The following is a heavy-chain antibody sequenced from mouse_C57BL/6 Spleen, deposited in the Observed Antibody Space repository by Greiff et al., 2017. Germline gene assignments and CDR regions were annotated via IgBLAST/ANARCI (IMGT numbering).Heavy chain of an antibody. CDR1: GFNIKDYY. Sequence: VHVKQSGAELVRPGASVKLSCTASGFNIKDYYMHWVKQRPEQGLEWIGRIDPEDGDTEYAPKFQGKATMTADTSSNTAYLQLSSLTSEDTAVYYCTTRQNSAWFAYWGQGTLVTVSA. D-gene: IGHD3-2*01. CDR2: IDPEDGDT. V-gene: IGHV14-1*01. J-gene: IGHJ3*01. CDR3: TTRQNSAWFAY.